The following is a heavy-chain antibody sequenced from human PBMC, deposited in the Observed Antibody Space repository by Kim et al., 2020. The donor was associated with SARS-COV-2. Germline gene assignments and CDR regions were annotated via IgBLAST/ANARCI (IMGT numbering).Heavy chain of an antibody. J-gene: IGHJ4*02. CDR1: GFTFSDYY. V-gene: IGHV3-11*05. CDR3: ARDAGYYDSSGLNDY. CDR2: ISSSSSYT. D-gene: IGHD3-22*01. Sequence: GGSLRLSCAASGFTFSDYYMSWIRQAPGKGLELVSYISSSSSYTNYADSVKGRFTISRDNAKNSLYLQMNSLRAEDTAVYYCARDAGYYDSSGLNDYWGQGTLVTVSS.